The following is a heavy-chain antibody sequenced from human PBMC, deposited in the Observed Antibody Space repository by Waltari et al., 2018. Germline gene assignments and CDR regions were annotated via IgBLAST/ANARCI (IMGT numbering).Heavy chain of an antibody. CDR1: GFTFSSYA. Sequence: EVQLLESGGGLVQPGGSLRLSCAASGFTFSSYAMTWVRQAPGKGLEWVSIIYSGGSTAYYADSVKGRFTISRDNSKTTLYLQMNSLRAEDTAVYYCAKMCGSDCFYFDYWGQGTLVTVSS. CDR2: IYSGGSTA. D-gene: IGHD2-21*01. V-gene: IGHV3-23*03. CDR3: AKMCGSDCFYFDY. J-gene: IGHJ4*02.